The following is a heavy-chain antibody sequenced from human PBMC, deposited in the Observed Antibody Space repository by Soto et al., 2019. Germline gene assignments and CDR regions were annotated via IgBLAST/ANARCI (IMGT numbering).Heavy chain of an antibody. V-gene: IGHV3-13*01. D-gene: IGHD1-1*01. CDR1: GFSFSTYD. CDR2: IANAGDT. CDR3: ARERRGGFDI. Sequence: PGGSLRLSCAASGFSFSTYDMHWVRQGTGNGLEWVSAIANAGDTNYSDSVKGRFTISRENAKNSLYLQMNSLRAGDAAVYYCARERRGGFDIWGQGTIVTVSS. J-gene: IGHJ3*02.